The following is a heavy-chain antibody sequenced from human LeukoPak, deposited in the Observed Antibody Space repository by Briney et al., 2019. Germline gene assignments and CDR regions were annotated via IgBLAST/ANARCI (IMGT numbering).Heavy chain of an antibody. J-gene: IGHJ4*02. Sequence: GASVKVSCTASGYTFTDYYMHWVRQAPGQGLEWMGWINPNSGGTNFAQKFQGRVAMTRDTSISTAYMELGSLRSDDTAVYYCARARWQLVPYFYSSGQGTLVTVSS. D-gene: IGHD6-6*01. V-gene: IGHV1-2*02. CDR2: INPNSGGT. CDR1: GYTFTDYY. CDR3: ARARWQLVPYFYS.